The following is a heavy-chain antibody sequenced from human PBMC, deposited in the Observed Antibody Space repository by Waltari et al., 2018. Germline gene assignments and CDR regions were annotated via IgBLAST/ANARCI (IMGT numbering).Heavy chain of an antibody. CDR3: ARAVGELFGDWFDP. J-gene: IGHJ5*02. CDR1: GYTFTGYY. D-gene: IGHD3-10*01. Sequence: QVQLVQSGAEVKKPGASVNVSCKASGYTFTGYYMHWVRQAPGQGLEWMGWINPNSGGTTYAEKFQGRVTMTRDTSISTAYMELRWLRSDDTAVYYCARAVGELFGDWFDPWGQGTLVTVSS. V-gene: IGHV1-2*02. CDR2: INPNSGGT.